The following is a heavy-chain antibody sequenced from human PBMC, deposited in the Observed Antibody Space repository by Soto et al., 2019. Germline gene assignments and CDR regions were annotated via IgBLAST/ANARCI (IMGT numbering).Heavy chain of an antibody. V-gene: IGHV3-33*01. CDR3: ARDGGSHGPSYFDS. J-gene: IGHJ4*02. D-gene: IGHD3-16*01. CDR2: IWYDGSIK. Sequence: VHLVESGGGVVQPGRSLRLSCAASGSTLSYYGMNWVRQAPGKGPEWVAVIWYDGSIKYYAESVKGRFSISRDNSKNTLYLNMNSLRTEDTAVYYCARDGGSHGPSYFDSWGQGSQVIVSS. CDR1: GSTLSYYG.